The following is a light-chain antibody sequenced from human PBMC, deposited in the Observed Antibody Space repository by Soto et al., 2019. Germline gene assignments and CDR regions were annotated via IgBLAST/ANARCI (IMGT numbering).Light chain of an antibody. CDR2: DVS. J-gene: IGLJ2*01. CDR3: SSYTSSSAVV. Sequence: QSALTQPASVSGSPGQSITISCSGASSDVGGYKYVSWYQQHPGKAPKLTIYDVSNRPSGVSNRFSGSKSGNTASLTISGLQAEDEADYYCSSYTSSSAVVFGGGTKLTVL. CDR1: SSDVGGYKY. V-gene: IGLV2-14*03.